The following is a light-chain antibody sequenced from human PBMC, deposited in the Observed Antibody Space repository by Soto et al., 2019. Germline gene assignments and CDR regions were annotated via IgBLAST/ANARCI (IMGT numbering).Light chain of an antibody. Sequence: DIQMTQSPSTLSASVGDRVTITCRASQSLSSWLAWYQQKPGKAPKLLIYKASTLESGVPSRFSGSESGTEFTLTITSLQPDDFATYYCQHYNSYSEAFGQGTKVDIK. J-gene: IGKJ1*01. CDR2: KAS. CDR1: QSLSSW. V-gene: IGKV1-5*03. CDR3: QHYNSYSEA.